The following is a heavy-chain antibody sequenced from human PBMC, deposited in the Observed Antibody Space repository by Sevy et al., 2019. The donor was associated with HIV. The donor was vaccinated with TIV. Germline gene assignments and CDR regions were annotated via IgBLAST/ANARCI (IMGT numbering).Heavy chain of an antibody. CDR2: FDPEDDET. J-gene: IGHJ4*02. V-gene: IGHV1-24*01. Sequence: ASVKVSCKVSGYTLTQFSMHWVRQAPGKGLEWMETFDPEDDETIYAQRLQGRVTMTEDTSTDLAYMELSSLRSDDTAVYYCAVTKYYYDSSGYPFDYWGQGSLVTVSS. D-gene: IGHD3-22*01. CDR1: GYTLTQFS. CDR3: AVTKYYYDSSGYPFDY.